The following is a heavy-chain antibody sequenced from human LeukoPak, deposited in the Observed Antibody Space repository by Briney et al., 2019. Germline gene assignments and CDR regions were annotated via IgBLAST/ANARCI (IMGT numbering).Heavy chain of an antibody. J-gene: IGHJ3*02. CDR2: INPSGGST. D-gene: IGHD3-9*01. Sequence: ASVKVSCKASGYTFTSYYMHLVRQAPRQGLEWMGIINPSGGSTSYAQKFQGRVTMTRDTSTSTVYMELSSLRSEDTAVYYCARENHNYDILTGPGDAFDIWGQGTMVTVSS. V-gene: IGHV1-46*01. CDR1: GYTFTSYY. CDR3: ARENHNYDILTGPGDAFDI.